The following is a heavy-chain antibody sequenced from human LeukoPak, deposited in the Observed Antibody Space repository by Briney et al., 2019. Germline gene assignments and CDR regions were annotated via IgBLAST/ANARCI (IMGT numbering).Heavy chain of an antibody. D-gene: IGHD3-22*01. J-gene: IGHJ4*02. CDR3: ARDYDISGYYGPYFDY. CDR2: ISSSGSTI. CDR1: GFTFSSYE. Sequence: GGSLRLSCAASGFTFSSYEMNWVRQAPGKGLEWVSYISSSGSTIYYADSVKGRFTISRDNAKNSLYLQMNSLRAEDTAVYYCARDYDISGYYGPYFDYWGQGTLVTVSS. V-gene: IGHV3-48*03.